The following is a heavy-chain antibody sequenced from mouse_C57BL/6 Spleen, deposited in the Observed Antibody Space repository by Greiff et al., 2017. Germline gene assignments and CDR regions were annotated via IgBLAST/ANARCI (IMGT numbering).Heavy chain of an antibody. V-gene: IGHV14-2*01. D-gene: IGHD1-1*01. CDR3: AYYGSSYFDY. Sequence: EVQRVESGAELVKPGASVKLSCTASGFNIKDYYMHWVKQRTEQGLEWIGRIDPEDGATKYAPKFQGKATITADTASNTAYLQLSSLTSEDTAVYYCAYYGSSYFDYWGQGTTLTVSS. CDR2: IDPEDGAT. CDR1: GFNIKDYY. J-gene: IGHJ2*01.